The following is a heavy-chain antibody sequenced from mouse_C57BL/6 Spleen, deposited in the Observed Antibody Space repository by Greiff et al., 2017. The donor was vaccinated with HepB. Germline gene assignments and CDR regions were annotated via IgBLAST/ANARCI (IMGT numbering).Heavy chain of an antibody. V-gene: IGHV1-55*01. D-gene: IGHD1-1*01. J-gene: IGHJ3*01. CDR1: GYTFTSYW. CDR3: ARTGTTVVARGFAY. CDR2: IYPGSGST. Sequence: QVQLQQPGAELVKPGASVKMSCKASGYTFTSYWITWVKQRPGQGLEWIGDIYPGSGSTNYNEKFKSKATLTVDTSSSTAYMQLSSLTSEDSAVYYCARTGTTVVARGFAYWGQGTLVTVSA.